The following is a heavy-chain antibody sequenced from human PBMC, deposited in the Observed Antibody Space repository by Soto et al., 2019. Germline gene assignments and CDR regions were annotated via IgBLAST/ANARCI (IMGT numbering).Heavy chain of an antibody. J-gene: IGHJ5*02. D-gene: IGHD2-15*01. Sequence: SVKVSCKASGGTFSSYAISWVRQAPGQGLEWMGGIIPIFGTANYAQKFQGRVTITADESTSTAYMELSSLRSEDTAVYYCARENAGYCSGGSCYAHNWFDPWGQGTLVTVSS. CDR1: GGTFSSYA. V-gene: IGHV1-69*13. CDR3: ARENAGYCSGGSCYAHNWFDP. CDR2: IIPIFGTA.